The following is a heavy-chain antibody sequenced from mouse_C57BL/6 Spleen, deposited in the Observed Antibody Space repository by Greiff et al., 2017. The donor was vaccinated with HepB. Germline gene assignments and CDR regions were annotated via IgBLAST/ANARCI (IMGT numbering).Heavy chain of an antibody. CDR1: GFTFSDFY. CDR2: SRNKANDYTT. Sequence: EVKLVESGGGLVQSGRSLRLSCATSGFTFSDFYMEWVRQAPGKGLEWIAASRNKANDYTTEYSASVQGRFIVSRDTSQSILYLQMNALRAEDTAIYYCARDARLGGYFDYWGQGTTLTVSS. D-gene: IGHD4-1*01. J-gene: IGHJ2*01. V-gene: IGHV7-1*01. CDR3: ARDARLGGYFDY.